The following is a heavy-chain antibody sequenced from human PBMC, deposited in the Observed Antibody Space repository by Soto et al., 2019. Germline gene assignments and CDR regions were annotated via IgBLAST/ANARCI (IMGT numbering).Heavy chain of an antibody. CDR3: ERRHGLTIDGWY. CDR1: GGSISRSTYY. Sequence: SETLALTCTVSGGSISRSTYYWGWMLQPPGKGLEWIASFFYGGKNYYNPSLKSRVTISVDTSKNQFSLKLTSVTAADTAVYYCERRHGLTIDGWYWGQGTLVTVSS. J-gene: IGHJ4*02. CDR2: FFYGGKN. D-gene: IGHD6-19*01. V-gene: IGHV4-39*01.